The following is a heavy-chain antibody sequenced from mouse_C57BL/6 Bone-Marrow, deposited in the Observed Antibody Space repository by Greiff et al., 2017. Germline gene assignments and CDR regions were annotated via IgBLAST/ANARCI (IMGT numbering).Heavy chain of an antibody. CDR2: IDPSDSET. J-gene: IGHJ4*01. CDR3: ARDDVYYDYDEGCYYAVDY. CDR1: GYTFTSYW. V-gene: IGHV1-52*01. D-gene: IGHD2-4*01. Sequence: QVHVKQSGAELVRPGSSVKLSCKASGYTFTSYWMHWVKQRPIQGLEWIGNIDPSDSETHYNQKFKDKATLTVDKSSSTAYMQLSSLTSEDSAVYYCARDDVYYDYDEGCYYAVDYWGQGTSVTVSS.